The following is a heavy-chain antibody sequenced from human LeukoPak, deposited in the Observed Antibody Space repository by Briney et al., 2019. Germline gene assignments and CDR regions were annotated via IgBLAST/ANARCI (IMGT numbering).Heavy chain of an antibody. CDR1: GFTFSSYS. D-gene: IGHD5-24*01. V-gene: IGHV3-21*01. CDR2: ISSSSSYI. Sequence: GGSLRLSCAASGFTFSSYSMNWVRQAPGKGLEWVSSISSSSSYIYYADSVKGRFTISRDNAKNSLYLQMNSLRAEDTAVYYCARGLRGGYNPYDYWGQGTLVTVSS. J-gene: IGHJ4*02. CDR3: ARGLRGGYNPYDY.